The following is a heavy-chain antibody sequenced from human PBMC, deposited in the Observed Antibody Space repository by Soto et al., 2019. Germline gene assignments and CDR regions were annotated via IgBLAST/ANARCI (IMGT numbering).Heavy chain of an antibody. CDR2: VWKDGNTK. CDR3: ARAEAWTDEAFDI. J-gene: IGHJ3*02. D-gene: IGHD5-12*01. V-gene: IGHV3-33*01. CDR1: GFSVSNYG. Sequence: QVQLVESGGGVVQPGQSLRLSCAESGFSVSNYGMHCVRQAPGKGLEWVAVVWKDGNTKHYGDSVKGRFTISRDNSKNTLELQMSSLRGEDTAVYYLARAEAWTDEAFDIWGQGTRVTVSS.